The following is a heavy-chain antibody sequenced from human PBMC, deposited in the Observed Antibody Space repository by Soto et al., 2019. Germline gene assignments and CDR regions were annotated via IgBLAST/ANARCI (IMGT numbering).Heavy chain of an antibody. Sequence: EVQLVESGGGLVQPGGSLRLSCAASGFTFSDHYMDWVRQAPGKGLKWVGRTRNKANSYTTEYAASVKGRFTISRDDSRNSLYLQMNSLRAEDTAVYYCAKGYREYSSSWFDYWGQGTLVTVSS. CDR1: GFTFSDHY. J-gene: IGHJ4*02. CDR2: TRNKANSYTT. D-gene: IGHD6-13*01. CDR3: AKGYREYSSSWFDY. V-gene: IGHV3-72*01.